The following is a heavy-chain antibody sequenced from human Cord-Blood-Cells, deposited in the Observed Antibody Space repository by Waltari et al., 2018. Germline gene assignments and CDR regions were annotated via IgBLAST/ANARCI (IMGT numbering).Heavy chain of an antibody. D-gene: IGHD3-16*01. Sequence: EVQLVESGGGLVQPGGSLRLSCAASGFTFSSYEMNWVRQAPGKGLEWVSYISSSGSTIYYADSVKGRFTISRDNAKNSLYLQMNSLRAEDTAVYYCALIWDANQNYYYGMDVWGRGP. CDR1: GFTFSSYE. V-gene: IGHV3-48*03. J-gene: IGHJ6*02. CDR3: ALIWDANQNYYYGMDV. CDR2: ISSSGSTI.